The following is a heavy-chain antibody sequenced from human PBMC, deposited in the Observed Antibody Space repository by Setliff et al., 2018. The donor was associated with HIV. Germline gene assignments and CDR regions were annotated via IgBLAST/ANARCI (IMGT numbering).Heavy chain of an antibody. CDR1: GGSFSGYY. CDR2: INHSGST. V-gene: IGHV4-34*01. D-gene: IGHD3-22*01. Sequence: SETLSLTCTDYGGSFSGYYWSWIRQPPGKGLEWIGEINHSGSTNYNPSLKSRVTISVDTSKNQFSLKLSSVTAADTAVYYCFLFYDDRSGFYWDWGQGTPVTVSS. CDR3: FLFYDDRSGFYWD. J-gene: IGHJ4*02.